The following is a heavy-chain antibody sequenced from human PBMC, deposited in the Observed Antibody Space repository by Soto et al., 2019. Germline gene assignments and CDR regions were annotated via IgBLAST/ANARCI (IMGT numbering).Heavy chain of an antibody. J-gene: IGHJ6*02. D-gene: IGHD3-10*01. CDR3: ASGALYRRITMVRGDTNYYYGMDF. Sequence: QVQLVQSGAEVKKPGSSVKVSCKASGGTFSSYAISWVRQAPGQGLEWMGGIIPIFGTANYAQKFQGRVTITADESTSKAYMELSSVRSEDTAVYYCASGALYRRITMVRGDTNYYYGMDFWGQGTTVTVS. V-gene: IGHV1-69*01. CDR2: IIPIFGTA. CDR1: GGTFSSYA.